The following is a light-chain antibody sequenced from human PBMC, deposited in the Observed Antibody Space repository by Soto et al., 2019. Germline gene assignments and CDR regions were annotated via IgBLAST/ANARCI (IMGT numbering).Light chain of an antibody. CDR3: QQYGTSLWT. CDR2: DAS. CDR1: QSISSW. V-gene: IGKV1-5*01. J-gene: IGKJ1*01. Sequence: DIQMTQSPSTLSASVGDRVTITCRTSQSISSWLAWYHQKPGKAPKLLIYDASSLESGVPSRFSGSGSGTEFTLTISSLEPEDFAVYYCQQYGTSLWTFGQGTKVDI.